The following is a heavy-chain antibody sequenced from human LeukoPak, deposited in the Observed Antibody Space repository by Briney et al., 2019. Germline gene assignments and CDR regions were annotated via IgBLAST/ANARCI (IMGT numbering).Heavy chain of an antibody. Sequence: SETLSLTCTVSGGYISSYYWSWIRQPPGKGLEWIGEINHSGSTNYNPSLKSRVTISVDTSKNQFSLKLSSVTAADTAVYYCARRVGYCSSTSCNFDYWGQGTLVTVSS. CDR3: ARRVGYCSSTSCNFDY. CDR2: INHSGST. V-gene: IGHV4-34*01. J-gene: IGHJ4*02. D-gene: IGHD2-2*01. CDR1: GGYISSYY.